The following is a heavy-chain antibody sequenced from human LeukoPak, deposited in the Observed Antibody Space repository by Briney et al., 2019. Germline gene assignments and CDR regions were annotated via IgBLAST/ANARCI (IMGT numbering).Heavy chain of an antibody. J-gene: IGHJ6*03. CDR3: AKYEQASHYYYYYMVV. CDR1: GFSFSSYA. D-gene: IGHD3-3*01. V-gene: IGHV3-23*01. CDR2: ISGSGGST. Sequence: PGGSLRLSCAASGFSFSSYAMSSVRQALGRGLEWVSAISGSGGSTYYADSVKGRFTISRDNSKNTLYLQMNSLRAEDTAVYYCAKYEQASHYYYYYMVVWGKGTTVTVSS.